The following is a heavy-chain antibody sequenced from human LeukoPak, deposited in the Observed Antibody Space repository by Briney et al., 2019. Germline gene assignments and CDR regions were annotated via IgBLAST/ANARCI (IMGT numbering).Heavy chain of an antibody. CDR1: GFSFSSYS. Sequence: GTLTLSCAASGFSFSSYSMNWVRQAPGKGLEWVSSISSSSSYIYYADSLKGRFTISRDNAKNSLYLKMNSLRAEDTAVYYCAGNSSAWYAGHYWGQGTLVTVSS. J-gene: IGHJ4*02. CDR2: ISSSSSYI. V-gene: IGHV3-21*01. D-gene: IGHD6-19*01. CDR3: AGNSSAWYAGHY.